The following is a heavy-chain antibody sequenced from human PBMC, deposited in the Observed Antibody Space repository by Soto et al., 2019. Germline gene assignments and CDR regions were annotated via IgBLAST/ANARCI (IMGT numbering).Heavy chain of an antibody. J-gene: IGHJ5*02. Sequence: KPSETRSLTCTVSGGSISSYYWSWIRQPPGRGLEWIGYIYYSGSTNYNPSLKSRVTISVATSKTYFSLTLSSVTAAATPVYSCATAGPISSGQDHWFDPWGQGTLVTVSS. CDR3: ATAGPISSGQDHWFDP. V-gene: IGHV4-59*01. D-gene: IGHD3-3*01. CDR1: GGSISSYY. CDR2: IYYSGST.